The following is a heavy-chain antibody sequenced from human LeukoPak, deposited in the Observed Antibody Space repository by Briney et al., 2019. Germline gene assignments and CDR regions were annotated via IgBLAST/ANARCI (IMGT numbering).Heavy chain of an antibody. J-gene: IGHJ4*02. CDR2: IYSGGST. CDR3: ARVFCSSTSCYDYFDY. Sequence: GGSLRLSCAASGFTVSSNYMSWVRQAPGKGLEWVSVIYSGGSTYYADSVKGGFTISRGNSKNTLYLQMNSLRAEDTAVYYCARVFCSSTSCYDYFDYWGQGTLVTVSS. CDR1: GFTVSSNY. V-gene: IGHV3-53*01. D-gene: IGHD2-2*01.